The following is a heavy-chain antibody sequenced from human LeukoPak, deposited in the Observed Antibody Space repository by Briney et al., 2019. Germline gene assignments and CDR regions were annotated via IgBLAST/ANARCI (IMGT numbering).Heavy chain of an antibody. CDR1: GFTFSMNT. D-gene: IGHD6-19*01. Sequence: GGSLRLSCAASGFTFSMNTMNWVRQAPGKGLEWVSSISGSCSDYIYYADSVKGRFTISRDNAKNSLSLQMNSLRAEDTAVYYCARGPTLAVAGKLDYWGQGILVTVSS. CDR2: ISGSCSDYI. CDR3: ARGPTLAVAGKLDY. V-gene: IGHV3-21*01. J-gene: IGHJ4*02.